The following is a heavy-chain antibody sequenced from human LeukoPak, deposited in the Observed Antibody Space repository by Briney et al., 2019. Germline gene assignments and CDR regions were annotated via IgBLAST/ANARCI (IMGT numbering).Heavy chain of an antibody. D-gene: IGHD6-19*01. J-gene: IGHJ4*02. V-gene: IGHV3-30*18. CDR3: VKDRYNSGWYPGY. CDR2: ISYDGSDK. Sequence: PGRSLRLSCAASGFIFSSYGMHWVRQAPGKGLEWVALISYDGSDKDYADCVKGRLTISRDNHKNTLYLQMNSLRAEDTAVYYCVKDRYNSGWYPGYWGQGTLVTVSS. CDR1: GFIFSSYG.